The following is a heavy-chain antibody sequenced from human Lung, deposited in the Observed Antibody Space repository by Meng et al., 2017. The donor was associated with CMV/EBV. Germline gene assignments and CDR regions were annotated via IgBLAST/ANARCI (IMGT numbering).Heavy chain of an antibody. CDR1: TYTCNGYY. D-gene: IGHD3-22*01. Sequence: STYTCNGYYMHWVRQAPGQGLEWMGWINPNSGDTNYAQKFQGRVIMTRDTSISTAYMELSRLTSDDTAVYYCAREGRRSGYDNWFDPWGQGTLVTVSS. CDR2: INPNSGDT. V-gene: IGHV1-2*02. CDR3: AREGRRSGYDNWFDP. J-gene: IGHJ5*02.